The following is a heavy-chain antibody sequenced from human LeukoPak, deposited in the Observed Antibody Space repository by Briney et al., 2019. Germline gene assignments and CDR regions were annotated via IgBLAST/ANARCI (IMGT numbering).Heavy chain of an antibody. CDR2: ISYDGSNK. D-gene: IGHD5-18*01. Sequence: GSLRLSCAASGFTFSSYAMHWVRQAPGKGLEWVAVISYDGSNKYYADSVKGRFTISRDNSKNTLYLQMNSLRAEDTAVYYCARDRQLDLFDYWGQGTLVTVSS. CDR1: GFTFSSYA. J-gene: IGHJ4*02. CDR3: ARDRQLDLFDY. V-gene: IGHV3-30-3*01.